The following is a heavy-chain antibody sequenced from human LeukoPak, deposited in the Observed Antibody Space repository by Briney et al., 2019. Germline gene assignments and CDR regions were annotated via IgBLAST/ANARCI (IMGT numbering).Heavy chain of an antibody. CDR2: IIPIFGKA. CDR3: ARGDSSSWYMIGLLGG. V-gene: IGHV1-69*05. D-gene: IGHD6-13*01. J-gene: IGHJ4*02. Sequence: SVKVSCMPSVGTFSSYAISWVRQAPGQGLEWMGGIIPIFGKANYAQKFQGRVTITTDESTSTAYMELSSLRSEDTAVYYCARGDSSSWYMIGLLGGWGQGALVTVS. CDR1: VGTFSSYA.